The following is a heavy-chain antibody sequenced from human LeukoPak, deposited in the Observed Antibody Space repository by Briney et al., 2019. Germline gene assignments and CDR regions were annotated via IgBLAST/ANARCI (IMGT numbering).Heavy chain of an antibody. CDR2: ISSSSSYI. CDR1: GFTFSSYS. D-gene: IGHD3-16*01. V-gene: IGHV3-21*01. Sequence: PGGSLRLSCAASGFTFSSYSMNWVRQTPGEGLEWVSSISSSSSYIFDAYAVSGGFTMSRDNAKKSLFLQMNSLRAEETAVYYCERGSLWGGAVPKDAFDIWGQGTMLTVSS. CDR3: ERGSLWGGAVPKDAFDI. J-gene: IGHJ3*02.